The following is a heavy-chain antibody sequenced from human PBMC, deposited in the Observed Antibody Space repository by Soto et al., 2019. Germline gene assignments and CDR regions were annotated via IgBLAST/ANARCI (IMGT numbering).Heavy chain of an antibody. CDR2: ISWNSGSI. D-gene: IGHD3-10*01. Sequence: EVQLVESGGGLVQPGRSLRLSCAASGFTFDDYAMHWVRQAPGKGLEWVSGISWNSGSIGYADSVKGRFTISRDNAKNSLYLQMNSLRAEDTALYYCAKDMRFGGTAYWGQGTLVTVSS. J-gene: IGHJ4*02. CDR3: AKDMRFGGTAY. V-gene: IGHV3-9*01. CDR1: GFTFDDYA.